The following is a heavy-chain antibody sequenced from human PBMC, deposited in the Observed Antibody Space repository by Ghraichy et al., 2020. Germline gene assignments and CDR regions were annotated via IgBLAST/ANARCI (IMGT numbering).Heavy chain of an antibody. D-gene: IGHD2-15*01. CDR2: INVSGGGT. J-gene: IGHJ6*02. CDR3: AHNGGYCRGGSCLGMDV. Sequence: ASVKVSCKASGYNFISYYMHWVREAPGQGLEWMGLINVSGGGTTYAQKFQGRVTMISDTSTSTVYMQLSSLRSEDTAVYYCAHNGGYCRGGSCLGMDVWVQGTTVIVSS. CDR1: GYNFISYY. V-gene: IGHV1-46*01.